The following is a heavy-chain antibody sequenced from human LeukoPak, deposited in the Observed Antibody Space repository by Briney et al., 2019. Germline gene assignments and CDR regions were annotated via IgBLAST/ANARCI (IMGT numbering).Heavy chain of an antibody. D-gene: IGHD5-18*01. V-gene: IGHV3-23*01. CDR1: GFTFSSYA. CDR3: AKAVWIQLWFDY. Sequence: GGSLRLSCAASGFTFSSYAMSWVRQAPGKGLEWVSAISGSGGSKYYADSVKGRFTISRDNSKNTLYLQMNSLRAEDMAVYYCAKAVWIQLWFDYWGQGTLVTVSS. J-gene: IGHJ4*02. CDR2: ISGSGGSK.